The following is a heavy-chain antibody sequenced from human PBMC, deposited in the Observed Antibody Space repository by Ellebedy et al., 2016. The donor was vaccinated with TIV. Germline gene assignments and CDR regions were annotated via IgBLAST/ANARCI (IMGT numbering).Heavy chain of an antibody. Sequence: GESLKISCAASGFTFSSYAMTWVRQAPGKGLEWVSGIVGSGAQKYADSVKGRFTISRDNSKNTLYLQMNSLRAEDTAIYYCARGRSGTYIHHAFDYWGQGTLVTVSS. J-gene: IGHJ4*02. V-gene: IGHV3-23*01. D-gene: IGHD1-14*01. CDR3: ARGRSGTYIHHAFDY. CDR2: IVGSGA. CDR1: GFTFSSYA.